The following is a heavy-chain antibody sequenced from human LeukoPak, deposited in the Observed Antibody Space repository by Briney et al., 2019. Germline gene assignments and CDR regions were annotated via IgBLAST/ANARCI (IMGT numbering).Heavy chain of an antibody. CDR1: GGSISSYY. CDR2: IYTSWST. V-gene: IGHV4-4*07. J-gene: IGHJ6*03. D-gene: IGHD4-17*01. CDR3: ARDNATPDDYGDYGEYYYYYMDV. Sequence: TSETLSRTCTVSGGSISSYYWSWIRQPAGKGLGWIGRIYTSWSTNYNPSLKSRVTMSVDTSKNPFSPKLSSVTAADTAVYYCARDNATPDDYGDYGEYYYYYMDVWGKGTTVTVSS.